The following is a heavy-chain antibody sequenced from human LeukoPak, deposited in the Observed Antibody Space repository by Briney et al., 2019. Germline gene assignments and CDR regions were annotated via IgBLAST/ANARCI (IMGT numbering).Heavy chain of an antibody. D-gene: IGHD3-10*01. CDR3: AKRFRITHAFDI. CDR1: GFTFNSYA. CDR2: ISGSGGST. V-gene: IGHV3-23*01. J-gene: IGHJ3*02. Sequence: GGSLRLSCAASGFTFNSYAMSWVRQAPGKGLEWVSAISGSGGSTYYADSVKGRFTISRDNSKNTLYLQMNSLRAEDTAVYYCAKRFRITHAFDIWGQGTMVTVSS.